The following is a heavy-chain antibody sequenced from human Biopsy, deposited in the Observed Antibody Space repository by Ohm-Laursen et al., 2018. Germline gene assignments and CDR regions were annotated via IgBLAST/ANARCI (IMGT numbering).Heavy chain of an antibody. CDR2: IIPMFGTA. V-gene: IGHV1-69*13. D-gene: IGHD1-26*01. CDR3: ARGPHSGSHSCFDY. CDR1: VGTFFNYA. J-gene: IGHJ4*02. Sequence: AVKVSCKASVGTFFNYAISWVRQTPGQGLEWMGGIIPMFGTANYAQMFQGRVTISAVESTSTSYMELSSLTTEYTAIYYCARGPHSGSHSCFDYWGRGTLVTVSS.